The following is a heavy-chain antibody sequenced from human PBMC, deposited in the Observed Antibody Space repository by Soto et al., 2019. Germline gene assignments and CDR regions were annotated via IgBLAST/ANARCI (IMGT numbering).Heavy chain of an antibody. D-gene: IGHD3-22*01. Sequence: QVQLVQSGAEVKKPGASVKVSCKASGYTFTSYGISWVRQAPGQGLEWMGWISAYNGNTNYAQKLQGRVTMTTDTSTSTAYMELRSLRSDDTAVYYYARDPNYYDSSWEAFDIWGQGTMVTVSS. CDR1: GYTFTSYG. CDR2: ISAYNGNT. V-gene: IGHV1-18*01. J-gene: IGHJ3*02. CDR3: ARDPNYYDSSWEAFDI.